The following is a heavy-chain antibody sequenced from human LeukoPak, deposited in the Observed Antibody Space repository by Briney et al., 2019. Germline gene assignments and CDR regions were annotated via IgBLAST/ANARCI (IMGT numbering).Heavy chain of an antibody. V-gene: IGHV3-23*01. D-gene: IGHD2-2*02. Sequence: GGSLRLSCAASGFTFSSYAMSWVRQAPGKGLEWVSAISGSGGSIYYADSVKGRFTISRDNSKNTLYLQMNSLRAEDTAVYYCAKDGIVVVPAAIGRRAYYYYMDVWGKGTTVTDSS. CDR3: AKDGIVVVPAAIGRRAYYYYMDV. CDR1: GFTFSSYA. CDR2: ISGSGGSI. J-gene: IGHJ6*03.